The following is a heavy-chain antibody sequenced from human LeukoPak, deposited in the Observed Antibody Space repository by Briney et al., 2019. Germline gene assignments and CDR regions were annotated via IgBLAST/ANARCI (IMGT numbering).Heavy chain of an antibody. Sequence: GASVKVSCKASGGTFSSYAISWVRQAPGQGLEWMGWISAYNDNTNYAQNLQGRVTMTSDTSTSTAYMELRGLRSGDTAVYYCARAYDFWSAYLDYWGQGTLVTVSS. V-gene: IGHV1-18*01. CDR1: GGTFSSYA. J-gene: IGHJ4*02. CDR2: ISAYNDNT. CDR3: ARAYDFWSAYLDY. D-gene: IGHD3-3*01.